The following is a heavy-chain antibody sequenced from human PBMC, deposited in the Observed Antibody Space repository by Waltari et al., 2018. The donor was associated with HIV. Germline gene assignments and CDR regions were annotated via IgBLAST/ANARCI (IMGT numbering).Heavy chain of an antibody. CDR2: IKEDGSEK. V-gene: IGHV3-7*01. CDR3: AKGTTDDH. CDR1: GSSFGMYW. Sequence: EIHLVESGGGLVQPGGSLRFSCEASGSSFGMYWMTWVRQVSGKGLAWVANIKEDGSEKNYLDAVKGRFTISRDNAKNSLYLQMSTLRAEDTAVYYCAKGTTDDHWGQGTLVTVS. J-gene: IGHJ1*01. D-gene: IGHD4-17*01.